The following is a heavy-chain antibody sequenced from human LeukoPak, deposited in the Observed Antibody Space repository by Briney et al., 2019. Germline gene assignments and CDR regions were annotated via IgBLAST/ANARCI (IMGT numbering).Heavy chain of an antibody. J-gene: IGHJ6*03. CDR1: GGFISSSSYY. CDR3: ARQGRDAYYYYYYMDV. CDR2: IYYSGST. Sequence: SETLSLTCSVSGGFISSSSYYWGWFRQPPGKGLEWIGTIYYSGSTYYNPSLKSRVTISVDTSKNQFSLKPSSVTAADTAVYYCARQGRDAYYYYYYMDVWGKGTTVTVSS. V-gene: IGHV4-39*01. D-gene: IGHD2-2*01.